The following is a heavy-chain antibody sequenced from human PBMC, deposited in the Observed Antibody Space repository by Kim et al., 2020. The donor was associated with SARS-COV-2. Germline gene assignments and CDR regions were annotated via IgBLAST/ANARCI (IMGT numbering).Heavy chain of an antibody. D-gene: IGHD3-10*01. J-gene: IGHJ5*01. V-gene: IGHV4-31*03. CDR2: IYYSGSI. CDR1: GGSINSGGYY. Sequence: SETLSLTCIVSGGSINSGGYYWSWIRQHPGKGLEWIGYIYYSGSISYIPSYNQSLKSRVTILLDTSKNQFSLNLTSVTAADTAVYYCVRAPIWFGELGWFDSWGQGTLVTVSS. CDR3: VRAPIWFGELGWFDS.